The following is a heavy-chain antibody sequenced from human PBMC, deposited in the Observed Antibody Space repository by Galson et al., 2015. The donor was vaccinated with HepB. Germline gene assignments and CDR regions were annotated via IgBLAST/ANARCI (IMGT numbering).Heavy chain of an antibody. V-gene: IGHV3-48*02. CDR3: ARVGYCGGGICYSSAYDAFDI. CDR1: GFTFSSYS. D-gene: IGHD2-15*01. Sequence: LRLSCAASGFTFSSYSMNWVRQAPGKGLEWVSYISSSSTIYYADSVKGRFTISRDNAKNSLFLQMNSLRDEDTAVYYCARVGYCGGGICYSSAYDAFDIWGQGTMVTVSS. CDR2: ISSSSTI. J-gene: IGHJ3*02.